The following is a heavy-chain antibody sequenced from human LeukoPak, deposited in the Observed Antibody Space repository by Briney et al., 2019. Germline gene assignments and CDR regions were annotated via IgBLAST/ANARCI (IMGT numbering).Heavy chain of an antibody. CDR3: AKDPGYKGFGY. V-gene: IGHV3-30*04. Sequence: GGSLRLSCAASGFTFSSYAMHWVRQAPGKGLEWVAVISYDGSNKYYADSVKGRFTISRDNSKNTLYLQMNSLRAEDTAVYYCAKDPGYKGFGYWGQGTLVTVSS. CDR2: ISYDGSNK. D-gene: IGHD5-18*01. J-gene: IGHJ4*02. CDR1: GFTFSSYA.